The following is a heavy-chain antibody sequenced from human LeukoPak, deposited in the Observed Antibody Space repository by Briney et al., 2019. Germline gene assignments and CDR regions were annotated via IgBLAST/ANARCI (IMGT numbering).Heavy chain of an antibody. D-gene: IGHD4-23*01. CDR2: VYHNGAT. CDR1: GGSISSSSSIC. Sequence: TSETLSLTCAVSGGSISSSSSICWTWVRQPPGEGLEWIGEVYHNGATNYNPSLKSRVTMLLDKSKNQFFLKLNSVTAADTAVYYCARNGGNSDYDYWGQGTLVTVSA. V-gene: IGHV4-4*02. J-gene: IGHJ4*02. CDR3: ARNGGNSDYDY.